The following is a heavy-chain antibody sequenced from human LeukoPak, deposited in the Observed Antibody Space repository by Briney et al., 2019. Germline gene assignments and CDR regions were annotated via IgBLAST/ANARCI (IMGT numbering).Heavy chain of an antibody. Sequence: GGSLRLSCAASGFTFSSYGMHWVRQAPGKGLEWVAVISYDGSNKYYAESVKGRFTISRDNSKNTLYLQMNSLRAEDTAVYSCAKVWSYYESYYYYMDVWGKGAPVTVS. V-gene: IGHV3-30*18. J-gene: IGHJ6*03. D-gene: IGHD1-26*01. CDR3: AKVWSYYESYYYYMDV. CDR1: GFTFSSYG. CDR2: ISYDGSNK.